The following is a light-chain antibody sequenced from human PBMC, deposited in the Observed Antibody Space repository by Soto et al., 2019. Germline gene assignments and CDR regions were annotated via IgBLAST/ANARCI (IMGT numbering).Light chain of an antibody. V-gene: IGKV3-20*01. CDR2: GAS. CDR1: QSVSNNY. Sequence: EILLTHSPGTLSLSPGERATLSCRASQSVSNNYLAWYQQKPGQAPRLLIYGASNRATGIPDRFSGSGSGTDFTLTISRLEPEDFEVYYCQQYGRSGTFGQGTKVDIK. J-gene: IGKJ1*01. CDR3: QQYGRSGT.